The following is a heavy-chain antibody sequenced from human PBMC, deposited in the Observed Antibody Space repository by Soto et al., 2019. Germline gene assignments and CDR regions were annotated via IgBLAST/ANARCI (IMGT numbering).Heavy chain of an antibody. V-gene: IGHV3-23*01. CDR2: ISGSGGST. J-gene: IGHJ6*04. Sequence: PGGSVKLSCAASGVTFGSYAMSWVGQAPGKGLEWVSAISGSGGSTYYADSVKGRFTISRDNSKNTLYLQMNSLRAEDTAVYYLAKGYDSIVYWPKYYYYDRRPGWGEGPTVTVPA. CDR1: GVTFGSYA. D-gene: IGHD3-22*01. CDR3: AKGYDSIVYWPKYYYYDRRPG.